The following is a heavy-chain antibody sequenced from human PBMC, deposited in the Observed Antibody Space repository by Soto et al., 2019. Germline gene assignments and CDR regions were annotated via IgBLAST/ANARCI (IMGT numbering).Heavy chain of an antibody. V-gene: IGHV1-69*12. D-gene: IGHD6-6*01. Sequence: QVQLVQSGAEVKKPGSSVKVSCKASGGTFSSYAISWVRQAPGQGLEWMGGIIPIFGTANYAQKFQGRVTITADEPTSTAYMELSSLRSEDTAVYYCARGVAARNDYYYYYGMDVWGQGTTVTVSS. CDR1: GGTFSSYA. CDR3: ARGVAARNDYYYYYGMDV. J-gene: IGHJ6*02. CDR2: IIPIFGTA.